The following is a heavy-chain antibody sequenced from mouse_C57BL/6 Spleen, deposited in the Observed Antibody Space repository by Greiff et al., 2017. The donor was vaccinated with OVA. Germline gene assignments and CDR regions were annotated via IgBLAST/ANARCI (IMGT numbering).Heavy chain of an antibody. Sequence: LQESGAELVKPGASVKISCKASGYAFSSYWMNWVKQRPGKGLEWIGQIYPGDGDTNYNGKFKGKATLTADKSSSTAYMQLSSLTSEDSAVYFCARVYYYGSTAYAMDYWGQGTSVTVSS. CDR3: ARVYYYGSTAYAMDY. CDR2: IYPGDGDT. CDR1: GYAFSSYW. J-gene: IGHJ4*01. V-gene: IGHV1-80*01. D-gene: IGHD1-1*01.